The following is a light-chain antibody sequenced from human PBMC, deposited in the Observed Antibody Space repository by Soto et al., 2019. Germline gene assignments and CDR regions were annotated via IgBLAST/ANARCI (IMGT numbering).Light chain of an antibody. Sequence: LTQPPSASGSPGQSVTISCTGTSSDVGAYTYVSWYQQHPGKAPKLMIYGVTERPSGVPDRFSGSKSGNTASLTVSGLQTEDEAYYYCSSYAGSNNYVLGTGTKVTVL. CDR3: SSYAGSNNYV. J-gene: IGLJ1*01. CDR2: GVT. V-gene: IGLV2-8*01. CDR1: SSDVGAYTY.